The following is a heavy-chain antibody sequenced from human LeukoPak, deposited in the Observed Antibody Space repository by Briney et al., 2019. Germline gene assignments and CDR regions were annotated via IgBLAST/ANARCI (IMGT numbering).Heavy chain of an antibody. V-gene: IGHV3-7*03. CDR2: IKQDGSEK. CDR3: ARDKGRSLLWFGELSASYMDV. Sequence: GGSLRLSCAASGFTFSSYWMSWVRQAPGEGLEWVANIKQDGSEKYYVDSVKGRFTISRDNAKNSLYLQMNSLRAEDTAVYYCARDKGRSLLWFGELSASYMDVWGKGTTVTISS. D-gene: IGHD3-10*01. J-gene: IGHJ6*03. CDR1: GFTFSSYW.